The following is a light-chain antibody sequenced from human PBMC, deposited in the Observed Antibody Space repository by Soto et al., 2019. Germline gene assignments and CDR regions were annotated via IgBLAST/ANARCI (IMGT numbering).Light chain of an antibody. V-gene: IGLV2-23*02. Sequence: QSVLTQPASVSGSPGQSITISCTGTSSDVGSYNPVSWYQHHPGEAPKLMIYEVTKRPSGVSNRFSGSKSGNTASLTISGLQAEDEADYHCCSYASSSTPYVFGTGTKVT. J-gene: IGLJ1*01. CDR2: EVT. CDR3: CSYASSSTPYV. CDR1: SSDVGSYNP.